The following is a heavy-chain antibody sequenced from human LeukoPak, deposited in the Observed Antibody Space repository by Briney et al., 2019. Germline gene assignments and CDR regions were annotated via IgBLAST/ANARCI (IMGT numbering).Heavy chain of an antibody. Sequence: PGASVKVSCKVSGYTLTELSMHWVRQAPGKGLEWMGGFDPEDGETIYAQKFQGRVTMTEDTSTDTAYMELSSLRSEDTAVYYCAREFRREYSSGWYVFPWGQGTLVTVSS. D-gene: IGHD6-19*01. CDR3: AREFRREYSSGWYVFP. CDR1: GYTLTELS. V-gene: IGHV1-24*01. J-gene: IGHJ5*02. CDR2: FDPEDGET.